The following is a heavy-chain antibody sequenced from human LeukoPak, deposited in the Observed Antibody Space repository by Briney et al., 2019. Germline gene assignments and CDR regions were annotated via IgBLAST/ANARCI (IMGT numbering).Heavy chain of an antibody. CDR1: GGSISSYY. Sequence: PSETLSLTCTVSGGSISSYYWSWIRQPPGKGLEWIGYIYYSGSTKYNPSLKRRVSISVDTSKNQFSLKLSSVTAADTAVYYCARGFCSGGSCYSAIFDYWGQGTLVTVSS. CDR2: IYYSGST. CDR3: ARGFCSGGSCYSAIFDY. V-gene: IGHV4-59*01. J-gene: IGHJ4*02. D-gene: IGHD2-15*01.